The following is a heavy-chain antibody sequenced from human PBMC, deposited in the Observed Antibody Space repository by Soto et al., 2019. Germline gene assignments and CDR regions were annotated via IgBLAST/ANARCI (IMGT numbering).Heavy chain of an antibody. Sequence: QVQLQESGPGLVKPSGTLSLSCAVSGGSISSSHWWTWVRQPPGKGLEWIGEIYHSGSTNYNPSLKSRVPISVDTSRNQFPLNLSSVPAADTAVYYCGSSGGGEDYWGQGILVTVSS. CDR1: GGSISSSHW. J-gene: IGHJ4*02. CDR2: IYHSGST. V-gene: IGHV4-4*02. CDR3: GSSGGGEDY. D-gene: IGHD3-16*01.